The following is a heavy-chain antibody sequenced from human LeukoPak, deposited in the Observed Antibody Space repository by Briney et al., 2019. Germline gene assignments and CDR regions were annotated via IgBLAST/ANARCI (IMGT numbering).Heavy chain of an antibody. Sequence: SGGSLRLSCAASGFTFSSYSMNWVRQAPGKGLEWVSSISSSSSYIYYADSVKGRFTISRDNAKNSLYLQMNSLRAEDTAVYYCARASSSWPNYYYYYMDVWGKGTTVTVSS. CDR3: ARASSSWPNYYYYYMDV. V-gene: IGHV3-21*01. J-gene: IGHJ6*03. CDR1: GFTFSSYS. D-gene: IGHD6-13*01. CDR2: ISSSSSYI.